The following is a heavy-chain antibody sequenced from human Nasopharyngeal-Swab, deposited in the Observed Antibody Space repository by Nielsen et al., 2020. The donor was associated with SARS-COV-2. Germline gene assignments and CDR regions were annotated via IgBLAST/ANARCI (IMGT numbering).Heavy chain of an antibody. Sequence: SETLSPTCTVPGGSISSSSYYWGWIRQPPGKGLEWIGEINHSGSTNYNPSLTSRATISVDTSKNQFSLKLSSVTAADTAVYYCAREGPPWLSAFDIWGQGTMVTVSS. CDR1: GGSISSSSYY. D-gene: IGHD3-22*01. V-gene: IGHV4-39*07. CDR3: AREGPPWLSAFDI. CDR2: INHSGST. J-gene: IGHJ3*02.